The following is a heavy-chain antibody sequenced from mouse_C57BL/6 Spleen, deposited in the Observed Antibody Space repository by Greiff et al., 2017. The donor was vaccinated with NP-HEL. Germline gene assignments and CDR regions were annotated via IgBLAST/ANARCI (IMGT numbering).Heavy chain of an antibody. V-gene: IGHV1-64*01. CDR1: GYTFTSYW. CDR3: ARAYGSSSAMDY. CDR2: IHPNSGST. Sequence: QVQLQQPGAELVKPGASVKLSCKASGYTFTSYWMHWVKQRPGQGLEWIGMIHPNSGSTNYNEKFKSKATLTVDKSSSTAYMQLSSLTSEDSAVYYCARAYGSSSAMDYWGQGTSVTVSS. J-gene: IGHJ4*01. D-gene: IGHD1-1*01.